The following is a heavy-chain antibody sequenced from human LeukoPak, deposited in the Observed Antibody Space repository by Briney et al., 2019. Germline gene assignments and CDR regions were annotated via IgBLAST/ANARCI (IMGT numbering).Heavy chain of an antibody. CDR2: IYTSGST. Sequence: SETLSLTCTVSGGSISSGSYYWSWIRQPAGKGLEWIGRIYTSGSTNYNPSLKSRVTISVDTSKNQFSLKLSSVTAADTAVYYCAREDDSSGYPDYWGQGTLVTVSS. V-gene: IGHV4-61*02. CDR3: AREDDSSGYPDY. D-gene: IGHD3-22*01. J-gene: IGHJ4*02. CDR1: GGSISSGSYY.